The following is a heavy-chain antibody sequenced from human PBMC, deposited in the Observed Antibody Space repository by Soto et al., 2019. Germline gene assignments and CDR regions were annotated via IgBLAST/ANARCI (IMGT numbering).Heavy chain of an antibody. CDR2: IYTTGST. V-gene: IGHV4-4*07. D-gene: IGHD3-22*01. Sequence: SETLSLTCTVSGGSISTYFWSWIRQPAGGGLEWIGRIYTTGSTNYNPSLKSRVTMSLDTSRNQFSLKLSSVTAEDTAVYYCAREGGYFDSSGSGVYHYHGVDVWGQGTTVTVSS. CDR1: GGSISTYF. J-gene: IGHJ6*02. CDR3: AREGGYFDSSGSGVYHYHGVDV.